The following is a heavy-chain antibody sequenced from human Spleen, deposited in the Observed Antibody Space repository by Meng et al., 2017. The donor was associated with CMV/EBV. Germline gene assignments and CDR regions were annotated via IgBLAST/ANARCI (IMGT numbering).Heavy chain of an antibody. CDR1: GGTFTTYA. D-gene: IGHD1-14*01. CDR2: ILTVLGVT. Sequence: SVKVSCKPSGGTFTTYAITWVRQAPGQGLECLGGILTVLGVTNYAQKFQGRVTFTADTSTSTAYMELSSLKSDDTAVYYCTRRGSTGKRLANNWFDPWGQGTLVTVSS. V-gene: IGHV1-69*10. CDR3: TRRGSTGKRLANNWFDP. J-gene: IGHJ5*02.